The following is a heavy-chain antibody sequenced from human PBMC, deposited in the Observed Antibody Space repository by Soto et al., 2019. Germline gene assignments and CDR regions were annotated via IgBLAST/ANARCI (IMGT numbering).Heavy chain of an antibody. CDR1: GFIFNEYG. CDR2: IWYDGSNK. J-gene: IGHJ4*02. V-gene: IGHV3-33*01. CDR3: ARWGCSGSNCNLNQRSFDL. D-gene: IGHD2-15*01. Sequence: QVQLLESGGGMVQRGRTLRLSCAAPGFIFNEYGMHWLRRAPGQGLEWVAVIWYDGSNKYYADSVKAGFTFSRDNSKNTLSLQMNSLRREDTAIYYSARWGCSGSNCNLNQRSFDLWGQGTLVTVSS.